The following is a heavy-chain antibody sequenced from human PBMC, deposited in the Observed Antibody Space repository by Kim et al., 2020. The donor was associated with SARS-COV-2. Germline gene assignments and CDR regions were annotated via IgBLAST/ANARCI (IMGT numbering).Heavy chain of an antibody. Sequence: ASVKVSCKVSGYTLTELSMHWVRQAPGKGLEWMGGFDPEDGETIYAQKFQGRVTMTEDTSTDTAYMELISLRSEDTAVYYCATDFAYGDYDGYGYWGQGTLVTVSS. CDR2: FDPEDGET. V-gene: IGHV1-24*01. CDR1: GYTLTELS. D-gene: IGHD4-17*01. CDR3: ATDFAYGDYDGYGY. J-gene: IGHJ4*02.